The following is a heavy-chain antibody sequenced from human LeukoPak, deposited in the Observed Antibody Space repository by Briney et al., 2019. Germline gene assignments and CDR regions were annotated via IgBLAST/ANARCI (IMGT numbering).Heavy chain of an antibody. D-gene: IGHD5-18*01. CDR2: INHSGST. CDR3: ARGGVRGYSYGLKRFDY. V-gene: IGHV4-34*01. CDR1: GGSISSYY. Sequence: SETLSLTCTVSGGSISSYYWSWIRQPPGKGLEWIGEINHSGSTNYNPSLKSRVTISVDTSKNQFSLKLSSVTAADTAVYYCARGGVRGYSYGLKRFDYWGQGTLVTVSS. J-gene: IGHJ4*02.